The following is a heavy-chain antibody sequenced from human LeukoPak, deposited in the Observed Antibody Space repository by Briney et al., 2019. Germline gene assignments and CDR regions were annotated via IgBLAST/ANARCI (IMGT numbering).Heavy chain of an antibody. CDR2: IYYSGST. Sequence: SETLSLTCTVSGGSISSGDYYWSWIRQPPGKGLEWIGYIYYSGSTNYNPSLKSRVTISVDTSKNQFSLKLSSVTAADTAVYYCARGFRRFYDFWSGQNWFDPWGQGTLVTVSS. V-gene: IGHV4-30-4*08. D-gene: IGHD3-3*01. CDR1: GGSISSGDYY. CDR3: ARGFRRFYDFWSGQNWFDP. J-gene: IGHJ5*02.